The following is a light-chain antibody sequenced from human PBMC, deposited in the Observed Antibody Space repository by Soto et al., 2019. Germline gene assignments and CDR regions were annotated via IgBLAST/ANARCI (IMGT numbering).Light chain of an antibody. J-gene: IGKJ1*01. CDR1: QSVSNNY. V-gene: IGKV3-20*01. Sequence: EVVMTPSPATLSVSPGEGVTLSCRASQSVSNNYLAWYQQKPGQAPRLLIYGASNRATGIPDRFSGSGSGTDFTLTISRLEPEDFAVYYCQQYGSSPRTFGQGTKVDIK. CDR2: GAS. CDR3: QQYGSSPRT.